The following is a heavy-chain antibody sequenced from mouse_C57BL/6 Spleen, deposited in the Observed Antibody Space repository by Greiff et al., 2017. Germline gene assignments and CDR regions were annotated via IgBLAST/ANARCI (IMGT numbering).Heavy chain of an antibody. J-gene: IGHJ2*01. CDR1: GYAFSSYW. CDR3: ARDYGSCLFDY. CDR2: IYPGDGDT. V-gene: IGHV1-80*01. Sequence: QVQLQQSGAELVKPGASVKISCKASGYAFSSYWMNWVKQRPGKGLEWIGQIYPGDGDTNYNGKFKGKATLTADKSASTAYMQISSLTSEDSAVYFCARDYGSCLFDYWGQGTTLTVAS. D-gene: IGHD1-1*01.